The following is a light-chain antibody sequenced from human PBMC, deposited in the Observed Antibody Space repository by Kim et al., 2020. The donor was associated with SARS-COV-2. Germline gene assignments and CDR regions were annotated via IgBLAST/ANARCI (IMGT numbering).Light chain of an antibody. V-gene: IGKV3-20*01. J-gene: IGKJ2*03. CDR1: QSVGSSY. CDR3: QQYGSSPYS. Sequence: FSSWGRDTLSCRASQSVGSSYLAWFQQKSGQAPWLLIYGASSRATGIPDRFSGSGSGTDLTLTISRLEPEDFVVYYCQQYGSSPYSFGQGTKLEI. CDR2: GAS.